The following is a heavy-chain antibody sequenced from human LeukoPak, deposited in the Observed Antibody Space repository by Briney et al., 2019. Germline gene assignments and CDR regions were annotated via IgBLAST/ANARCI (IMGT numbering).Heavy chain of an antibody. CDR3: ARGYFDY. Sequence: GGSLRLSCAASGFTFSSYGMHWVRQAPGKGLEWVAVISYDGSNKYYADSVKGRFTISRDSSKNTLYLQMNSLRAEDTAVYYCARGYFDYWGQGTLVTVSS. CDR2: ISYDGSNK. J-gene: IGHJ4*02. V-gene: IGHV3-30*03. CDR1: GFTFSSYG.